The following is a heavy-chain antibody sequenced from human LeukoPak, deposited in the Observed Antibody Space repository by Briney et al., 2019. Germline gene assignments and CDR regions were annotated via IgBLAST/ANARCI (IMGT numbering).Heavy chain of an antibody. D-gene: IGHD2/OR15-2a*01. CDR3: AKDVQNLFYYYYYMDV. CDR2: IRYDGSNK. J-gene: IGHJ6*03. V-gene: IGHV3-30*02. CDR1: GFTFSSYG. Sequence: GGSLRLSCAASGFTFSSYGMHWVRQAPGKGLEWVAFIRYDGSNKYYADSVKGRFTISRDNSKNTLYLQMNSLRAENTAVYCCAKDVQNLFYYYYYMDVWGKGTTVTASS.